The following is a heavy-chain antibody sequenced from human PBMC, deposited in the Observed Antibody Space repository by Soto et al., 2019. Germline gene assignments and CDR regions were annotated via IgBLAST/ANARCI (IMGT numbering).Heavy chain of an antibody. J-gene: IGHJ4*02. V-gene: IGHV3-23*01. D-gene: IGHD3-22*01. Sequence: PGGSLRLSCAAPGFTFSSYAMSWVRQAPGKGLEWVSAISGSGGSTYYADSVKGRFTISRDNSKNTLYLQMNSLRAEDTAVYYCAKDEWESYYDSSGYYYDDYWGQGTLVTVSS. CDR3: AKDEWESYYDSSGYYYDDY. CDR1: GFTFSSYA. CDR2: ISGSGGST.